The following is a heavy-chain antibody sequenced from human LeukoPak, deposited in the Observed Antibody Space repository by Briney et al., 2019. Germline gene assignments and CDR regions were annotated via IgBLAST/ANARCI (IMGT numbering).Heavy chain of an antibody. CDR3: ARFDYRATSH. Sequence: GESLKISCKVSGYTFTSYWIGWVRQMPGKDLEWMGIINPGDSDTRYSPSFQGQVTISADKSISTAYLQWSSLKASDTAMYYCARFDYRATSHWGRGTLVTVSS. D-gene: IGHD4-17*01. CDR1: GYTFTSYW. CDR2: INPGDSDT. V-gene: IGHV5-51*01. J-gene: IGHJ4*02.